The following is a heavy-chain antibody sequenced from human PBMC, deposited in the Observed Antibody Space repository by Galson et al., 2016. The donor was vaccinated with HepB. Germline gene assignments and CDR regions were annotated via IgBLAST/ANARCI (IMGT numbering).Heavy chain of an antibody. V-gene: IGHV3-23*01. CDR3: AKERLVRRIFDH. Sequence: SLRLSCAASGFVFSNFGLSWVRQAPGKGLEWVASISPRRPTYYSDSVQGRVTISRGNSNNTLYLQMNGLRAEDTAVYYCAKERLVRRIFDHWGQGTLLTVSS. CDR2: ISPRRPT. J-gene: IGHJ4*02. CDR1: GFVFSNFG. D-gene: IGHD1-1*01.